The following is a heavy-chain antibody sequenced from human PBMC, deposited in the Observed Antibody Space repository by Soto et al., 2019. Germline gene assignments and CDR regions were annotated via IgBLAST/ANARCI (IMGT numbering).Heavy chain of an antibody. D-gene: IGHD3-16*01. CDR3: AMVDVYVTPSPQDV. Sequence: QVQLVQSGAEVKNPGASVKVSCKASGYSFTRYGIAWARQAPGQGLEWMGWINTDNGNTNYSQKLQGRVTLTTDTAPNTAYMELTSLRSNDTAIYYCAMVDVYVTPSPQDVWGQGTTVIVSS. CDR1: GYSFTRYG. V-gene: IGHV1-18*01. CDR2: INTDNGNT. J-gene: IGHJ6*02.